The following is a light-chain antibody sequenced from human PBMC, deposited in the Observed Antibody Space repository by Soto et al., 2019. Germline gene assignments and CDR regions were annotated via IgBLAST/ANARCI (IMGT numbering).Light chain of an antibody. J-gene: IGKJ5*01. Sequence: EIVMTQSPATLSVSPGETASLSCRASQSAGNFLAWYQQKPGQAPRLLIYYISTRATGIPARFSGSGSGTEFTLTINSLQSEDSAVYYCQQYNQWPITFGQGTRREIK. CDR2: YIS. CDR1: QSAGNF. CDR3: QQYNQWPIT. V-gene: IGKV3D-15*01.